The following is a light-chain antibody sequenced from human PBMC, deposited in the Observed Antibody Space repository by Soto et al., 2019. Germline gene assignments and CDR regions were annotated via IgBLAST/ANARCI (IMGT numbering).Light chain of an antibody. V-gene: IGKV3-20*01. CDR2: GAS. CDR3: QQYSSSPYT. CDR1: QSVTSGY. Sequence: EIGVTQSPVTMSLSPWERATLACRAIQSVTSGYLGLYQQKPGHAPRLLISGASSRATGIPYRFSGSGSGTDFTLTISRLEPDDFAVYYCQQYSSSPYTFGEGTKVEIK. J-gene: IGKJ4*01.